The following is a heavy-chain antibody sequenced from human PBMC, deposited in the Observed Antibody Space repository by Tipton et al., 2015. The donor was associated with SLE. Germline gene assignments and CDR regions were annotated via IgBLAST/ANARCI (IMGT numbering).Heavy chain of an antibody. V-gene: IGHV4-39*01. CDR1: GGSISSSSYY. J-gene: IGHJ4*02. CDR2: IYYGGST. CDR3: ARRAGTSWDY. D-gene: IGHD1-7*01. Sequence: LRLSCTVSGGSISSSSYYWGWIRQPPGKGLEWIGSIYYGGSTYYNPSLKSRVTISVDTSKNQFSLKLSSVTAADTAVYYCARRAGTSWDYWGQGTLVTVSS.